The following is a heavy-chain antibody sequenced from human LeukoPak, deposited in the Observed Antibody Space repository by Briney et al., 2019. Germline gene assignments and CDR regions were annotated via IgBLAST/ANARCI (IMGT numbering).Heavy chain of an antibody. CDR1: GLIVTNNY. Sequence: PGGSLRLSCAASGLIVTNNYMSWVRQAPGKGLEWVSVLYTGGSADYADSVKGRFTISRDSSNNTLYLQMSSLRPEDTAIYYCTRDLNRGSYHWFDPWGQGTPVTVS. J-gene: IGHJ5*02. D-gene: IGHD1-26*01. CDR2: LYTGGSA. CDR3: TRDLNRGSYHWFDP. V-gene: IGHV3-66*01.